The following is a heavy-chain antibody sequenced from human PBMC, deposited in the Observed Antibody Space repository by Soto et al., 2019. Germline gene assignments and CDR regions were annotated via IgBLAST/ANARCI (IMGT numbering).Heavy chain of an antibody. CDR3: ARASSGMYNWFDP. CDR1: GGSISSSNW. CDR2: IYHSGST. J-gene: IGHJ5*02. Sequence: PSETLSLTCAVSGGSISSSNWWSWVRQPPGKGLEWIGEIYHSGSTNYNPSLKSRVTISVDRSKNQFSLKLSSVTAADTAVYYCARASSGMYNWFDPWGQGTLVTVSS. D-gene: IGHD1-1*01. V-gene: IGHV4-4*02.